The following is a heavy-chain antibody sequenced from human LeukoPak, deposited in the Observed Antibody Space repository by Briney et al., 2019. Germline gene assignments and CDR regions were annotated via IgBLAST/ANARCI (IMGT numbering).Heavy chain of an antibody. Sequence: PSETLSLTCAVYGGSFSGYYWTWIRQPPGKGLDWIGEVNHSGNTNYNPSLKSRVTLSVDTSKNHFSLKLTSVTAADTAVYYCTRRGHSNFYSDTGDSRTKYYFDYWGQGTLVTVSS. J-gene: IGHJ4*02. D-gene: IGHD2-21*01. CDR3: TRRGHSNFYSDTGDSRTKYYFDY. V-gene: IGHV4-34*01. CDR2: VNHSGNT. CDR1: GGSFSGYY.